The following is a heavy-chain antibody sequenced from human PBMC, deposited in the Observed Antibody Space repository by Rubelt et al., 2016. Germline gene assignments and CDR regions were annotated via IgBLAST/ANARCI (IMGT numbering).Heavy chain of an antibody. CDR2: ITSGFNT. Sequence: EVQLVESGGGLVQPGGSLRLSCAASGFTFSSHAMSWVRQAPGKGLEWVSSITSGFNTYYADSVKGRFTISRDNSKNTGYRQRNSLRADDTAVYYCASDPVDGYGFFDSWGQGTLVTVSS. CDR1: GFTFSSHA. D-gene: IGHD5-24*01. J-gene: IGHJ4*02. CDR3: ASDPVDGYGFFDS. V-gene: IGHV3-23*04.